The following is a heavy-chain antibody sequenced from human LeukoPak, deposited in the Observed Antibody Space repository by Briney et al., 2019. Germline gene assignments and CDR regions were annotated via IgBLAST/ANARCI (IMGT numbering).Heavy chain of an antibody. CDR1: GFTFSSCW. V-gene: IGHV3-7*01. J-gene: IGHJ6*03. Sequence: PGGSLRLSCAASGFTFSSCWMSWVRQAPGKGREWVANIKQDGSEKYYVDSVKGRFTISRDNAKNSLYLQMNSLRAEDTAVYYCARATDYYYYYYMDVWGKGTTVTVSS. CDR3: ARATDYYYYYYMDV. CDR2: IKQDGSEK.